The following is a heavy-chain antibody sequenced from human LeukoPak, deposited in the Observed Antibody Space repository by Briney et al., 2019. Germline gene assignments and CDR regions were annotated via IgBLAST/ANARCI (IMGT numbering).Heavy chain of an antibody. CDR3: ARDRGCPSSTRCHLGYYYVDV. J-gene: IGHJ6*03. V-gene: IGHV3-21*01. CDR2: ISSSSSYI. Sequence: GGSLRLSCAASGFTFSNYNMNWVRQAPGKGLEWVSIISSSSSYIYYADSVKGRFTISRDNAKNSLYLQMNSLRAEDTAVYYCARDRGCPSSTRCHLGYYYVDVWGKGTTVTVSS. D-gene: IGHD2-2*01. CDR1: GFTFSNYN.